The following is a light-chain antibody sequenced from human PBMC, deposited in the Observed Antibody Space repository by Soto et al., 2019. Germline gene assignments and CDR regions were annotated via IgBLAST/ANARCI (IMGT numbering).Light chain of an antibody. CDR2: GNT. Sequence: QSVLTQPPSVSGAPGQRVTISCTGSSSNIGAGYGVHWYQQLPGTSPKLLIYGNTNRPSGVPDRFSGSKSGNTAYLTISGLQVEDEAEYFCFSFTTTSTHVFGTGTKLTVL. V-gene: IGLV1-40*01. J-gene: IGLJ1*01. CDR3: FSFTTTSTHV. CDR1: SSNIGAGYG.